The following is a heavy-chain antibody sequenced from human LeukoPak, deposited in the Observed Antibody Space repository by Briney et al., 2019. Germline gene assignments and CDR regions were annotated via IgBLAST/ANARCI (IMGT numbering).Heavy chain of an antibody. CDR1: GGSFSGYY. V-gene: IGHV4-34*01. CDR2: INHSGST. CDR3: ARGGYYDSSGYYYFDY. Sequence: SETLSLTCAVYGGSFSGYYWSWIRQPPGKGLEWIGEINHSGSTNYNPSLKSRVTISVDTSKNQFSLKLSSVTAADTAVYYCARGGYYDSSGYYYFDYWGQGTLVTVSS. D-gene: IGHD3-22*01. J-gene: IGHJ4*02.